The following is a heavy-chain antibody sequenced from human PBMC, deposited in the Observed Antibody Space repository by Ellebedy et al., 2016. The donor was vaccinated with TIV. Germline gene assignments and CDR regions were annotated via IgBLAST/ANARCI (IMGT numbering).Heavy chain of an antibody. CDR1: GGSVSSGSYY. CDR3: ARGVVTGIRAYSFDY. V-gene: IGHV4-61*01. CDR2: IYYSGST. D-gene: IGHD2-21*02. J-gene: IGHJ4*02. Sequence: SETLSLTCTVSGGSVSSGSYYWSWIRQPPGKGLEWIGYIYYSGSTNYNPSLKSRVTMSVDTSKNQFALKLSSVTAADTAVYYCARGVVTGIRAYSFDYWGQGTLVTVSS.